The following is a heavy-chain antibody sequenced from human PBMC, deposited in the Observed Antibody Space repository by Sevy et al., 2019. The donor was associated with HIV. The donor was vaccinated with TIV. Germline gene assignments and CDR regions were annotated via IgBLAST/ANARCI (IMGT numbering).Heavy chain of an antibody. CDR1: GFTFSRYT. J-gene: IGHJ4*02. Sequence: GGSLRLSCAASGFTFSRYTMHWVRLAPGKGLEWVSSVTSDATYIAYADSFRGRFTISRDNAKNSLFLQMSSLRAEDTVVYFCARDIATYSTGSYIRYFDYWGQGTLVTVSS. CDR2: VTSDATYI. V-gene: IGHV3-21*06. D-gene: IGHD6-19*01. CDR3: ARDIATYSTGSYIRYFDY.